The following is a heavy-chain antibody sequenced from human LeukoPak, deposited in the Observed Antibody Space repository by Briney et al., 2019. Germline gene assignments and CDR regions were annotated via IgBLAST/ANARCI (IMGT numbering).Heavy chain of an antibody. D-gene: IGHD6-13*01. CDR2: IKQDGSEK. CDR1: GFTFSSYW. CDR3: ARGRGIAAATHRNYAFDI. J-gene: IGHJ3*02. Sequence: PGGSLRLSCAASGFTFSSYWMSWVRQAPGKGLEWVANIKQDGSEKYYVDSVKGRFTISRDNAKNSLYLQMNSLRAEDTAVYYCARGRGIAAATHRNYAFDIWGQGTMVTVSS. V-gene: IGHV3-7*01.